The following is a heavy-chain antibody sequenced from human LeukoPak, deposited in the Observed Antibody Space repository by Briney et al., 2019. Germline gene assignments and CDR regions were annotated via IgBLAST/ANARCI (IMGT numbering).Heavy chain of an antibody. CDR3: ARSGRYSSSSGAFDI. D-gene: IGHD6-6*01. Sequence: ASVKVSCKASGGTFSSYAISWVRQAPGQGLEWMGIINPSGGSTSYAQKFQGRVTMTRDTSTSTVYMELSSLRSEDTAVYYCARSGRYSSSSGAFDIWGQGTMVTVSS. CDR2: INPSGGST. J-gene: IGHJ3*02. CDR1: GGTFSSYA. V-gene: IGHV1-46*01.